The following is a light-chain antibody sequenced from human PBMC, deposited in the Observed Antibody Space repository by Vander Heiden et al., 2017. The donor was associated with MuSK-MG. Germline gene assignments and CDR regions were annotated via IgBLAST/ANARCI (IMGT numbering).Light chain of an antibody. J-gene: IGLJ1*01. CDR1: SSNIGAGYD. V-gene: IGLV1-40*01. CDR2: GNS. CDR3: QSYDSSLSGNYV. Sequence: QSVLTQPPSVSGAPGQRVTISCTGSSSNIGAGYDVHWYQQLPETAPNLLIYGNSNRPSGVTDRFSGSKSGTSTSLAITGLQAEDEADYYCQSYDSSLSGNYVFGTGTKVTVL.